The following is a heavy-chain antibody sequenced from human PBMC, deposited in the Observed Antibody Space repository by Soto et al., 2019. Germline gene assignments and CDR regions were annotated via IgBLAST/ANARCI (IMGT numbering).Heavy chain of an antibody. V-gene: IGHV3-15*01. CDR1: GFTFSSYA. Sequence: GGSLRLSCAASGFTFSSYAMSWVRQAPGKGLEWVGRVKSKTDGGTTDFAAPVKGRFAISRDDSKNMVYLEMNSLKTEDTAIYYCTTDSYMTNIIVRFDYWSHGTLVTVSS. CDR3: TTDSYMTNIIVRFDY. D-gene: IGHD4-17*01. CDR2: VKSKTDGGTT. J-gene: IGHJ4*01.